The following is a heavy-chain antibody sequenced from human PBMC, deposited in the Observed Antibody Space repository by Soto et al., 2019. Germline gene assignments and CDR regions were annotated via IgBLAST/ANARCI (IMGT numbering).Heavy chain of an antibody. Sequence: LSLTCTVSGGSISSGGYYWSWIRQHPGKGLEWIGYIYYSGSTYYNPSLKSRVTISVDTSKNQFSLKLSSVTAADTAVYYCARTGNYYDSSGRNWFDPWGQGTLVTVSS. CDR3: ARTGNYYDSSGRNWFDP. D-gene: IGHD3-22*01. CDR2: IYYSGST. J-gene: IGHJ5*02. CDR1: GGSISSGGYY. V-gene: IGHV4-31*03.